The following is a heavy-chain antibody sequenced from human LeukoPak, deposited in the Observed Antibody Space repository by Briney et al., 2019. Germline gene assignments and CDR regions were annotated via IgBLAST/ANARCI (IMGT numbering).Heavy chain of an antibody. CDR1: GYTFTSYA. D-gene: IGHD2-15*01. CDR3: ARGSGQKPHYYYYYGMDV. J-gene: IGHJ6*02. CDR2: INAGNGNT. V-gene: IGHV1-3*01. Sequence: GASVKVSCKASGYTFTSYAMHWVRQAPGQRLEWMGWINAGNGNTKYSQKFQGRVTITRDTSASTAYMELSSLRSEDTAVYYCARGSGQKPHYYYYYGMDVWGQGTTVTVSS.